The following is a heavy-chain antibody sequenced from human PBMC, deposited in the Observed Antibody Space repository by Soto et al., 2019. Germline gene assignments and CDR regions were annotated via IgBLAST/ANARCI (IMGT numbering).Heavy chain of an antibody. Sequence: QVPLVESGGGLVKPGGSLRLSCAVSGFTFSDYYMTWIRQAPGKGLEWISYISSSGATKLYADNVKGRFTISRDNALNSLFLQMNSLRAEDTAVYYCARRIAVAASRSEAFDIWGQGTMVSVSS. D-gene: IGHD6-19*01. J-gene: IGHJ3*02. V-gene: IGHV3-11*01. CDR3: ARRIAVAASRSEAFDI. CDR1: GFTFSDYY. CDR2: ISSSGATK.